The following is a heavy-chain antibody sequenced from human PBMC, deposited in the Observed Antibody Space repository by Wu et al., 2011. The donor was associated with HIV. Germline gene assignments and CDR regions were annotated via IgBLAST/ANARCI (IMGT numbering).Heavy chain of an antibody. J-gene: IGHJ4*01. CDR3: ARDGAADHITSYFDY. D-gene: IGHD1-20*01. Sequence: QVQLVQSGSEVRKPGSSVKVSCKASGGSFKSHTITWVRQAPGQGLGWMGRIIPIFDTPTYAQRFQDRVTLTADKSTGTAFLELSSLTSEDTAVYYCARDGAADHITSYFDYWGPGTLVIVSS. V-gene: IGHV1-69*08. CDR1: GGSFKSHT. CDR2: IIPIFDTP.